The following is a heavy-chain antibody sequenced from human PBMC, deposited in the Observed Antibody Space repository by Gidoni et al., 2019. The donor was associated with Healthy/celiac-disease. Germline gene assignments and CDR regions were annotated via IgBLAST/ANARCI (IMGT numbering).Heavy chain of an antibody. Sequence: QVQLVQSGAEVKKPGSSVKVSCKAYGRTLSCYSISWVQQAPGQGLDWMGGIIPIFGTANSAQRFQGRVTITADESTSTAYMGLSSLGSEDTAVYYWAARGGEVVDEPAYYYYGMDVWGQGTTVTVSS. CDR3: AARGGEVVDEPAYYYYGMDV. CDR2: IIPIFGTA. V-gene: IGHV1-69*01. CDR1: GRTLSCYS. J-gene: IGHJ6*02. D-gene: IGHD3-16*01.